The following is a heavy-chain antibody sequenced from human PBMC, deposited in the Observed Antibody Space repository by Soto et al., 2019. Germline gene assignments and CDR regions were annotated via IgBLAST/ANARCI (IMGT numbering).Heavy chain of an antibody. CDR2: VYYSGTT. D-gene: IGHD4-17*01. Sequence: PSETLSLTCSVSGGSVSNKTYYWIWLRQPPGKGLEWIGYVYYSGTTNYNPSLKSRVTISVDMSKNQFSLRLSSVTAADTALYFCARTTAVPNTLRSRYFFDYWGQGTLVTVSS. CDR3: ARTTAVPNTLRSRYFFDY. V-gene: IGHV4-61*01. J-gene: IGHJ4*02. CDR1: GGSVSNKTYY.